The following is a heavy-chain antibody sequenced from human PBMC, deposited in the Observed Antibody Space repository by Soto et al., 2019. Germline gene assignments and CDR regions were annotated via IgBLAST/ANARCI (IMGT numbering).Heavy chain of an antibody. CDR2: ISGSGGST. Sequence: GGSLRLSCAASGFTFSSYAMSWVRQAPGKGLEWVSAISGSGGSTYYADSVKGRFTISRDNSKNTLYLQMNSLRAEDTAVYYCAKVVISDSSGYSYFDEWGQGTLVTVSS. D-gene: IGHD3-22*01. CDR3: AKVVISDSSGYSYFDE. J-gene: IGHJ4*02. V-gene: IGHV3-23*01. CDR1: GFTFSSYA.